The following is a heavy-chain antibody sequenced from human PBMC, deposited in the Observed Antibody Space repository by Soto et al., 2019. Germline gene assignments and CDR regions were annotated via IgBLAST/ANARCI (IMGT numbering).Heavy chain of an antibody. CDR1: GYTFTSYY. V-gene: IGHV1-46*01. CDR3: ARGRYCSSTSCLLELGRHINWFDP. Sequence: ASVKVSCKASGYTFTSYYMHWVRQAPGQGLEWMGIINPSGGSTSYAQKFQGRVTMTRDTSTSTVYMELSSLRSEDTAVYYCARGRYCSSTSCLLELGRHINWFDPWGQGTLVTVSS. D-gene: IGHD2-2*01. J-gene: IGHJ5*02. CDR2: INPSGGST.